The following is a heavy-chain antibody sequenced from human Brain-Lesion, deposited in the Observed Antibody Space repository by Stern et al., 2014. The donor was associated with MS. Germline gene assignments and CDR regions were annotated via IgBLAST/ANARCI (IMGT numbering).Heavy chain of an antibody. CDR3: ARVETPLADFYYYYGMDV. CDR2: ITSGRDYI. V-gene: IGHV3-21*01. J-gene: IGHJ6*02. CDR1: GFTFSSYT. Sequence: VQLVQSGGGLVKPGGSLRLSCAASGFTFSSYTMNWVRPAPGKGLEWVSSITSGRDYIYYADSVKGRFTISRDNAKNSLYLQMNSLRAEDTALYYCARVETPLADFYYYYGMDVWGQGTTVTVSS. D-gene: IGHD5-18*01.